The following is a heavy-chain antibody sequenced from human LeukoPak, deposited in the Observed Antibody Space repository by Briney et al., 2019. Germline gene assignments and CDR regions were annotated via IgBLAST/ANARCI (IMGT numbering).Heavy chain of an antibody. D-gene: IGHD3-22*01. CDR3: ARGYYDSSHDAFDI. J-gene: IGHJ3*02. V-gene: IGHV1-2*02. CDR2: INPNSGGT. CDR1: GYTFTGYY. Sequence: ASVKVSCKASGYTFTGYYMHWVRQAPGQGLEWVGWINPNSGGTNYAQKFQGRVTMTRDTSISTAYMELSRLRSDDTAVYYCARGYYDSSHDAFDIWGQGTMVTVSS.